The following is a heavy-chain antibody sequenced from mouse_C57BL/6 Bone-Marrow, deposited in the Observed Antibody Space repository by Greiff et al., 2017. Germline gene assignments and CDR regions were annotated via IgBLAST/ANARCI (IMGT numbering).Heavy chain of an antibody. D-gene: IGHD4-1*01. CDR3: ANLTGTTWFAY. CDR2: IYPRSGNT. Sequence: QVQLQQSGAELARPGASVKLSCKASGYTFTSYGISWVKQRTGQGLEWIGEIYPRSGNTYYNEKFKGKATLTADKSSSTAYMALRSLTTEDSAVYFCANLTGTTWFAYWGQGTLVTVSA. V-gene: IGHV1-81*01. J-gene: IGHJ3*01. CDR1: GYTFTSYG.